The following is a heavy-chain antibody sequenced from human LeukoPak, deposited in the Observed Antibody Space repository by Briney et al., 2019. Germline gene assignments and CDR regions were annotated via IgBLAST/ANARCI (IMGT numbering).Heavy chain of an antibody. Sequence: SETLSLTCAVYGGSFSGYYWSWIRQPPGKGLEWIGEINHSGSTNYNPSLKSRVTISVDTSKNQFSLKLSSVTAADTAVYYCARATNYYGSGSYRIGAFDIWGQGTMVTVSS. D-gene: IGHD3-10*01. CDR3: ARATNYYGSGSYRIGAFDI. J-gene: IGHJ3*02. CDR2: INHSGST. V-gene: IGHV4-34*01. CDR1: GGSFSGYY.